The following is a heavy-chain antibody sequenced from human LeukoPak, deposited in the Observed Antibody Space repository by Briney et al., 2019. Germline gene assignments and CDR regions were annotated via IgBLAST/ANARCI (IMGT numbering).Heavy chain of an antibody. Sequence: GGSLRLSCAASGFSFSNYAMSWVRQAPGKGLEWVSAISSSGGSTYYADSVKGRFTISRDNSKNTLYLQLNSLRAEDTAVYYCAKVGYSYGFYYYMDVWGKGTTVTVSS. J-gene: IGHJ6*03. D-gene: IGHD5-18*01. CDR1: GFSFSNYA. V-gene: IGHV3-23*01. CDR3: AKVGYSYGFYYYMDV. CDR2: ISSSGGST.